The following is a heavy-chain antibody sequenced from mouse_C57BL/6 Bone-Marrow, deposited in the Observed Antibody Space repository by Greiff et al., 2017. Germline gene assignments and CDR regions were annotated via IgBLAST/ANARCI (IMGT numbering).Heavy chain of an antibody. CDR1: GFNIKDYY. D-gene: IGHD1-1*01. Sequence: VQLQQSGPELVKPGASVKLSCTASGFNIKDYYMHWVKQRTEQGLEWIGRIDPEDGETKYAPKFQGKATITADTASNAAYLQLSSLTSEDTAVYYCASPYYGSSGAFYYYAMDYWGQGTSVTVSS. CDR2: IDPEDGET. CDR3: ASPYYGSSGAFYYYAMDY. V-gene: IGHV14-2*01. J-gene: IGHJ4*01.